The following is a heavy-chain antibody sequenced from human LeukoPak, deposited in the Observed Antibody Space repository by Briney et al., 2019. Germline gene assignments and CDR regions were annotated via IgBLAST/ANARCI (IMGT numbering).Heavy chain of an antibody. CDR2: ISFDGTNK. CDR3: ARDLRRRLVVIAPYYFDY. Sequence: GGSLRLSCAVSGFTFSSSTMHWVRQAPGKGLEWVAVISFDGTNKYYADSVKGRFTISRDNSKNTLYLQMNSLRGEDTAVYYCARDLRRRLVVIAPYYFDYWGQGTLVAVSS. CDR1: GFTFSSST. D-gene: IGHD2-21*01. J-gene: IGHJ4*02. V-gene: IGHV3-30-3*01.